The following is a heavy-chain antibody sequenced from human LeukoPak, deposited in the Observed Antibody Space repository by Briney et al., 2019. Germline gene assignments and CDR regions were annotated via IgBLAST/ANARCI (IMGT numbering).Heavy chain of an antibody. J-gene: IGHJ6*04. V-gene: IGHV1-8*01. CDR2: MNPNSGNT. CDR3: ARGPLTTAGYGMDV. Sequence: ASVKVSCKASGYTFTSYDINWVRQATGQGLEWMRWMNPNSGNTGYAQKFQGRVTMTRNTSISTAYMELSSLRSEDTAVYYCARGPLTTAGYGMDVWGKGTTVTVSS. CDR1: GYTFTSYD. D-gene: IGHD4/OR15-4a*01.